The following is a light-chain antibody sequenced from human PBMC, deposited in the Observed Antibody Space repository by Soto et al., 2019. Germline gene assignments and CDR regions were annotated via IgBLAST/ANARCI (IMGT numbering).Light chain of an antibody. Sequence: QSALTQPASVSGSPGQSITISCTGTTSDVGASNYVSWYQHHPGKAPKPLIYEVTNRPSGVSNRFSGSKSGNTASLTISGLQAEDEADYYCNSYAISATLVFGGGTKVTVL. J-gene: IGLJ2*01. CDR1: TSDVGASNY. CDR2: EVT. V-gene: IGLV2-14*01. CDR3: NSYAISATLV.